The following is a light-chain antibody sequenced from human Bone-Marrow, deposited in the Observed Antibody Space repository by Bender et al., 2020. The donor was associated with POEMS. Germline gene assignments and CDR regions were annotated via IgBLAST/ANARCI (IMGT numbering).Light chain of an antibody. CDR2: EDS. V-gene: IGLV3-27*01. J-gene: IGLJ2*01. CDR1: ILAKNY. Sequence: YDLKQSPSLSVSPGQTANITCSGDILAKNYARWFQQKPGQAPFLLISEDSVRRTGVPERISGSRSGTTVALTITGAQVDDEADYFCYSATDNNHITFGGGTKLTVL. CDR3: YSATDNNHIT.